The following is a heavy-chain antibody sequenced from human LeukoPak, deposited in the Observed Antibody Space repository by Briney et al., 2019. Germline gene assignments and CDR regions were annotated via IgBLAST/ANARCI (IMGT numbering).Heavy chain of an antibody. J-gene: IGHJ4*02. Sequence: GGSLRLSCVASGFTFSSYSMNWVRQAPGKGLEWVSYISSSSSAIYYADSVKGRFTISRDNAQNSLYLQMSSLRAEDTAVYYCARESGTYYLDYWGQGTLVTVSS. CDR1: GFTFSSYS. D-gene: IGHD1-26*01. CDR3: ARESGTYYLDY. CDR2: ISSSSSAI. V-gene: IGHV3-48*01.